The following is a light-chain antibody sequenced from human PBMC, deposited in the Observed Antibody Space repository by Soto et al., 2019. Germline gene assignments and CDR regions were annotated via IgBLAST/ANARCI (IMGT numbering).Light chain of an antibody. Sequence: DIQMTQSPSTLSASVGDRVTITCRASQSISSWLAWYQQKPGEAPKLLIYDASSLESGVPSRFSGSGSGTEFTLTISRLQPDDFATYYCQQYNSYPTFGQGTKVDIK. J-gene: IGKJ1*01. CDR2: DAS. CDR3: QQYNSYPT. CDR1: QSISSW. V-gene: IGKV1-5*01.